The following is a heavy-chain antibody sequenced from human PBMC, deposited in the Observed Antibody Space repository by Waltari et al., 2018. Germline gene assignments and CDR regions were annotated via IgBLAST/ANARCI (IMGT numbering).Heavy chain of an antibody. D-gene: IGHD6-6*01. J-gene: IGHJ3*02. V-gene: IGHV4-31*03. CDR1: GGSISRGGYY. CDR3: ARVPSIAARPVAFDI. CDR2: IYYSGST. Sequence: QVQLQESGPGLVKPSQTLSLTCTVSGGSISRGGYYSSWIRPHPGKGLEWIGYIYYSGSTYYNPSLKSRVTISVDTSKNQFSLKLSSVTAADTAVYYCARVPSIAARPVAFDIWGQGTMVTVSS.